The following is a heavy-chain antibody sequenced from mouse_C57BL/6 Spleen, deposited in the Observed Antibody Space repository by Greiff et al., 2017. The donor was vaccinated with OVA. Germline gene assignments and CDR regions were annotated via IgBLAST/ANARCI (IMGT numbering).Heavy chain of an antibody. CDR3: ARASLDSSSYRFAY. CDR1: GYTFTSYW. J-gene: IGHJ3*01. V-gene: IGHV1-59*01. D-gene: IGHD3-2*02. Sequence: QVQLQQPGAELVRPGTSVKLSCKASGYTFTSYWMHWVKQRPGQGLAWIGVLDPSDSYTNYNQKFKGTATLTVDKSSSTAYMQLSSLTSEDSAVYYCARASLDSSSYRFAYWGQGTLVTVSA. CDR2: LDPSDSYT.